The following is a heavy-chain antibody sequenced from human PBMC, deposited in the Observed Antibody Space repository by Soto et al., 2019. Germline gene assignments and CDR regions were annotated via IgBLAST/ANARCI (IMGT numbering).Heavy chain of an antibody. J-gene: IGHJ6*02. CDR2: ISYDGSNK. V-gene: IGHV3-30*18. CDR3: AKGKYYYGMDV. CDR1: GFTFSSYG. Sequence: GGSLRLSCAASGFTFSSYGMHWVRQAPGKGLEWVAVISYDGSNKYYADSVKGRFTIPRDNSKNTLYLQMNSLRAEDTAVYYCAKGKYYYGMDVWGQGTTVTVSS.